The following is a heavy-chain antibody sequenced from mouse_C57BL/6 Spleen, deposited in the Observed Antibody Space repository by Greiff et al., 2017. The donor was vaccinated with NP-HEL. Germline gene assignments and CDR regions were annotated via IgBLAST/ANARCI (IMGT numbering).Heavy chain of an antibody. D-gene: IGHD2-5*01. Sequence: VKLMESGPGLVQPSQSLSITCTVSGFSLTSYGVHWVRQSPGKGLEWLGVIWRGGSTDYNAAFMSRLSITKDNSKSQVFFKMNSLQADDTAIYYCATYYSNYEAWFAYWGQGTLVTVSA. CDR2: IWRGGST. V-gene: IGHV2-5*01. CDR1: GFSLTSYG. J-gene: IGHJ3*01. CDR3: ATYYSNYEAWFAY.